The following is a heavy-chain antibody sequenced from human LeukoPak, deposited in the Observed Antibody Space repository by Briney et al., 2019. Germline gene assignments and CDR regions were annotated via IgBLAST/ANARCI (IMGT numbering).Heavy chain of an antibody. Sequence: ASVKVSCKASGYTFTGYYTHWVRQAPGQGLEWMGWISPNSGGTNYAQKFQGRVTMTRDTSISTAYMELSRLRSDDTAVYYCARVPDIVVVVAATPVSDYWGQGTLVTVSS. V-gene: IGHV1-2*02. CDR3: ARVPDIVVVVAATPVSDY. D-gene: IGHD2-15*01. CDR2: ISPNSGGT. J-gene: IGHJ4*02. CDR1: GYTFTGYY.